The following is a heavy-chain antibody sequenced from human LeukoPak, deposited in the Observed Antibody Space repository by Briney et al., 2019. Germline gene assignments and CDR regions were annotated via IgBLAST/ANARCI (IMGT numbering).Heavy chain of an antibody. CDR2: INRRGGST. CDR1: GYTFTTYY. Sequence: ASVKVSSKAAGYTFTTYYMNWVRQAPGQEVVGWGIINRRGGSTGYAQKFQGRVTMTRDMSTSTVYMEVGSLRSEETAVYYCARAATLDTAMSYFDYWGQGTLVTVSS. D-gene: IGHD5-18*01. CDR3: ARAATLDTAMSYFDY. J-gene: IGHJ4*02. V-gene: IGHV1-46*01.